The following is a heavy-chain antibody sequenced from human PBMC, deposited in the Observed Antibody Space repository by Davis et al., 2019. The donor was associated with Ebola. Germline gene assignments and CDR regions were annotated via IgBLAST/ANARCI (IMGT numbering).Heavy chain of an antibody. CDR1: GFTLSSYA. J-gene: IGHJ6*04. CDR3: ARDLVQLLSSSAGYYYGMDV. CDR2: ISSNSSYI. D-gene: IGHD6-6*01. V-gene: IGHV3-21*01. Sequence: GESLKISCAVSGFTLSSYALHWVRQAPGKGLEWVSSISSNSSYIYYADSVKGRFTISRDNAKNSLYLQMNSLRAEDTAVYYCARDLVQLLSSSAGYYYGMDVWGKGTTVTVSS.